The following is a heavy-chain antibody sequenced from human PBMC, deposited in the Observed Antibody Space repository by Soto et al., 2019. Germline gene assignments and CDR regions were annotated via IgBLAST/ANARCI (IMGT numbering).Heavy chain of an antibody. CDR1: GLDFSSEV. CDR3: AKAGPSYYYGMDV. CDR2: ISGSGRTI. Sequence: GGSLRLSCAASGLDFSSEVMCWVRQAPGKGLEWVSSISGSGRTIYHADSMRGRFAISRDNSKNSLYLQLNNLRVDDTAVYYFAKAGPSYYYGMDVWGQGTTVTVSS. V-gene: IGHV3-23*01. J-gene: IGHJ6*02.